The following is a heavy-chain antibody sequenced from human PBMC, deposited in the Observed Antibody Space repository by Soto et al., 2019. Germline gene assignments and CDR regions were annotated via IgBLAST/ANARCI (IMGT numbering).Heavy chain of an antibody. V-gene: IGHV3-33*01. Sequence: QVQLVESGGGVVQPGRSLRLSCAASGFTFSSYGMHWVRQAPGKGLEWVAVIWYDGSNKYYADSVKGRFTISRDNSKNTLYLQMNSLRAEDTAVYYCARERPPMRGPYGMDVWGQGTTVTVSS. CDR3: ARERPPMRGPYGMDV. CDR1: GFTFSSYG. D-gene: IGHD3-22*01. CDR2: IWYDGSNK. J-gene: IGHJ6*02.